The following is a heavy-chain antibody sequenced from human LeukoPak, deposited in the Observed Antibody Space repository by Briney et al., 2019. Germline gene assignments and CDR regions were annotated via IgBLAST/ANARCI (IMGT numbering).Heavy chain of an antibody. CDR2: ISGDGGST. CDR3: AKTVVPAATRDAFDI. D-gene: IGHD2-2*01. J-gene: IGHJ3*02. CDR1: GFTFSNAW. V-gene: IGHV3-43*02. Sequence: PGGSLRLSCAASGFTFSNAWMGWVRQAPGKGLEWVSLISGDGGSTYYADSVKGRFTISRDNSKNSLYLQMNSLRTEDTALYYCAKTVVPAATRDAFDIWGQGTMVTVSS.